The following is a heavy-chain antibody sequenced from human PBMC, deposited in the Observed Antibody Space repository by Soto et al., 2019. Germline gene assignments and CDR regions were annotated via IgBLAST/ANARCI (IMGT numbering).Heavy chain of an antibody. V-gene: IGHV3-9*01. Sequence: EVQLVESGGGLVQPGRSLRLSCAASGFTFDDYAMHWVRRVPGKGLEWVSGISWNSNIIGYADSVKGRFTISRDNAKNSVYLQMNSLRPEDTALYYCAKGGPDGFCSGGRCYFDYWGQGTLVTVSS. CDR2: ISWNSNII. J-gene: IGHJ4*02. CDR1: GFTFDDYA. D-gene: IGHD2-15*01. CDR3: AKGGPDGFCSGGRCYFDY.